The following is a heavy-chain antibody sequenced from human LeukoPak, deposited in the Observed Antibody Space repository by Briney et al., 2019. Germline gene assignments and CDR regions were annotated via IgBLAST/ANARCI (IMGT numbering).Heavy chain of an antibody. D-gene: IGHD6-19*01. CDR2: ILFDGSNK. J-gene: IGHJ6*02. CDR3: ARVVAGSVYKNGMDV. Sequence: GRSLRLSCAASGFTFSTYVMHWARQAPGKGLQWVAVILFDGSNKYYADSVKGRFIISRDNSKNTLYLQMNSLTAEDTAVYYCARVVAGSVYKNGMDVWGQGTTVTVSS. CDR1: GFTFSTYV. V-gene: IGHV3-30*01.